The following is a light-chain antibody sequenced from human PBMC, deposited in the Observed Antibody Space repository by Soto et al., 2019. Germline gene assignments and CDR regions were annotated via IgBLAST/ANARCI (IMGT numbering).Light chain of an antibody. CDR3: SSYTSTNSWV. CDR2: DVS. Sequence: QSALTQSASVSGSPGQSITISCTGTSSDVGGYNYVSWYQQHPGKAPKLIIYDVSNRPSGVSTRFSGSKSGNTASLTISGLQAEDEADYSCSSYTSTNSWVFGGGTTLT. CDR1: SSDVGGYNY. V-gene: IGLV2-14*01. J-gene: IGLJ3*02.